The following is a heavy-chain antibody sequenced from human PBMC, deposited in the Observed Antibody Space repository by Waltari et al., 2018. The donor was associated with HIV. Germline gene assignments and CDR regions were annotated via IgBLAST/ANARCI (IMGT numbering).Heavy chain of an antibody. V-gene: IGHV4-31*03. CDR3: ARGWLSRGYYL. D-gene: IGHD3-22*01. CDR1: GGSISSSGYY. J-gene: IGHJ4*02. Sequence: QVQLQESGPGLVKPSQTLSLTCTVSGGSISSSGYYWSWIRQHPGKGLEWIGYIYYSGSTYYNPSLKSRLTISVDTAKNQFSLKRNSVTAADTAVYYCARGWLSRGYYLWGQGTLVTVSS. CDR2: IYYSGST.